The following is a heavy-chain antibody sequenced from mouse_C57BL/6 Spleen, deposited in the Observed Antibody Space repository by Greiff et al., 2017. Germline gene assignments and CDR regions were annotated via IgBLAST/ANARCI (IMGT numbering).Heavy chain of an antibody. D-gene: IGHD2-4*01. Sequence: QVQLKESGPGLVAPSQSLSITCTVSGFSLTSYGVHWVRQPPGKGLAWLVVIWSDGSTTYNSALKARLSINKDNSKSQVFLKMNSLQTDDTAMYYCARLDYDDAMDYWGQGTSVTVSS. CDR3: ARLDYDDAMDY. V-gene: IGHV2-6*03. CDR2: IWSDGST. CDR1: GFSLTSYG. J-gene: IGHJ4*01.